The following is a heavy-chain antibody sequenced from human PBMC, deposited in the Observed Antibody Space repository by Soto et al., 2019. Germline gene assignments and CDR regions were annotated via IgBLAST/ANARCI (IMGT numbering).Heavy chain of an antibody. CDR1: GYTFTSYD. Sequence: GASVKVSCKASGYTFTSYDINWVRQATGQGLEWMGWMNPNSGNTGYAQKLQGRVTMTTDTSTSTAYMELRSLRSDDTAVYYCARDVTMVRGVIWGAFDIWGQGTMVTVSS. D-gene: IGHD3-10*01. J-gene: IGHJ3*02. V-gene: IGHV1-8*01. CDR2: MNPNSGNT. CDR3: ARDVTMVRGVIWGAFDI.